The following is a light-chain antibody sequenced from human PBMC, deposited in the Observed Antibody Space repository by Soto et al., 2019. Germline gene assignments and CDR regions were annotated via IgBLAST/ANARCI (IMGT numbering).Light chain of an antibody. CDR2: DVS. CDR3: CSYAGSYTFEV. J-gene: IGLJ1*01. V-gene: IGLV2-11*01. CDR1: SSDVGGYNY. Sequence: QSALTQPRSVSGSPGQSVTISCTGTSSDVGGYNYVSWYQQHPGKAPKLMIYDVSKRPSGVPDRFSGSKSGNTASLTISGLQAEDEADYYCCSYAGSYTFEVFGTGTKV.